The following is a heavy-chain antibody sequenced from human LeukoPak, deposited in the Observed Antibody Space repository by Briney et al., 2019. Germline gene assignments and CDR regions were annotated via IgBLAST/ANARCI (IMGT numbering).Heavy chain of an antibody. CDR3: VKDSVYCGGDCTVRGYFQH. J-gene: IGHJ1*01. Sequence: GGSLRLSCAASGFTVSSDYMSWVRQAPGKGLEWVSIIYSGGSTYYADSVKGRFTISRDNSRNTVHLQMSSLRPEDTAVYYCVKDSVYCGGDCTVRGYFQHWGQGTLVTVSS. V-gene: IGHV3-66*01. CDR2: IYSGGST. D-gene: IGHD2-21*02. CDR1: GFTVSSDY.